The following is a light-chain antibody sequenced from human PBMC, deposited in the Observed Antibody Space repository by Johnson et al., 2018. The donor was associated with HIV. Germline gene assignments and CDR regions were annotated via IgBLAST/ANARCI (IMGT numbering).Light chain of an antibody. CDR3: GTWDSSLSAGV. J-gene: IGLJ1*01. CDR2: DNN. CDR1: SSNIENNY. V-gene: IGLV1-51*01. Sequence: QSVLTQPPSVSATPGQKVTISCYGSSSNIENNYVSWYQQLPETAPKLLIYDNNKRPSGIPDRFSGSKSGTSATLGITGLQTGDEADYYCGTWDSSLSAGVFGTGTKVTVL.